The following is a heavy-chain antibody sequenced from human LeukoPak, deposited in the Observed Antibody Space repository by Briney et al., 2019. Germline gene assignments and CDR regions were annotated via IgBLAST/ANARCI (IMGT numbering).Heavy chain of an antibody. J-gene: IGHJ5*02. CDR1: GYTFTAYY. CDR3: ARDNQDSSSWYAVGWFDP. V-gene: IGHV1-2*02. Sequence: TSLKVSCKASGYTFTAYYVHWVRQAPGPGLEEMGGINPNSCGTNYAQKFQGRVTMTRDTSISTAYMELSRLRSDDTAVYYCARDNQDSSSWYAVGWFDPWGQGTLVTVSS. CDR2: INPNSCGT. D-gene: IGHD6-13*01.